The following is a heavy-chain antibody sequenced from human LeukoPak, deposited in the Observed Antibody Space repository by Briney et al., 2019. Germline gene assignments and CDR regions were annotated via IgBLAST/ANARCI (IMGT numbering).Heavy chain of an antibody. CDR1: GGSFSGYY. D-gene: IGHD3-10*01. CDR3: ARAPMVRGRTAADY. Sequence: SETLSLTCAVYGGSFSGYYWSWIRQPPGKGLEGIGEINHSGSTNYNPSLKSRVTISVLTSKNQFSLKLSSVTAADTAVYYCARAPMVRGRTAADYWGQGTLVTVSS. CDR2: INHSGST. V-gene: IGHV4-34*01. J-gene: IGHJ4*02.